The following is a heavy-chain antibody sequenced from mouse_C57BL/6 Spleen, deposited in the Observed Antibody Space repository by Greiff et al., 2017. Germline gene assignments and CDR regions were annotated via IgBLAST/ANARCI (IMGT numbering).Heavy chain of an antibody. J-gene: IGHJ2*01. CDR1: GFTFTDYY. CDR2: IRNKANGYTT. CDR3: ARSLPNFDY. Sequence: EVKLQESGGGLVQPGGSLSLSCAASGFTFTDYYMSWVRQPPGKALEWLGFIRNKANGYTTEYSASVKGRFTISRDNSQSILYLQMNALRAEDSATYYCARSLPNFDYWGQGTTLTVSS. V-gene: IGHV7-3*01.